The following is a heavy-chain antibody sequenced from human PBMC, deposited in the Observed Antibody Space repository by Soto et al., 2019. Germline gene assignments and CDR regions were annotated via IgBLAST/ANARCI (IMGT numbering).Heavy chain of an antibody. CDR1: GGSISSSSYY. CDR2: IYYSGST. Sequence: PSETLSLTCTVSGGSISSSSYYWGWIRQPPGKGLEWIGSIYYSGSTYYNPSLKSRVTISVDTSKNQFSLKLSSVTAADTAVYYCARLGDSSGYYLYYFDYWGQGTPVTVSS. D-gene: IGHD3-22*01. J-gene: IGHJ4*02. CDR3: ARLGDSSGYYLYYFDY. V-gene: IGHV4-39*01.